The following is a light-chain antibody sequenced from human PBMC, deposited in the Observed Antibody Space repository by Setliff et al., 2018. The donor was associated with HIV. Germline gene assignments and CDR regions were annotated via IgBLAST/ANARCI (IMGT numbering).Light chain of an antibody. Sequence: QSALTQPASVSASPGQSITLSRTGTSSNIGSYNLVSWYQQHPGRAPKLIIYEVNKRPSEVSSRFSASKSGNTASQTISELQADDEADYYCCSYTGDRLLFVFGTGTKVTVL. CDR1: SSNIGSYNL. V-gene: IGLV2-23*02. J-gene: IGLJ1*01. CDR2: EVN. CDR3: CSYTGDRLLFV.